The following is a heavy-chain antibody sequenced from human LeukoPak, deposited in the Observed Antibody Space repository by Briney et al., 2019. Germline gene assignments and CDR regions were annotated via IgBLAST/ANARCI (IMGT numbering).Heavy chain of an antibody. J-gene: IGHJ6*02. CDR2: INPNSGGT. CDR3: ARDVGYSPLGYYYGMDV. Sequence: VASVKVSCKASGYTFTGYYMHWVRQAPGQGLEWMGWINPNSGGTNYAQKFQGRVTMTRDTSISTAYMELSRLRSDDTAVYYCARDVGYSPLGYYYGMDVWGQGTTVTVSS. D-gene: IGHD5-18*01. CDR1: GYTFTGYY. V-gene: IGHV1-2*02.